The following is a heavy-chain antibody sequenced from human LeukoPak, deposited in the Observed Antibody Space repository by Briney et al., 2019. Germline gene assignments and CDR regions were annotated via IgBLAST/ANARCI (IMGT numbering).Heavy chain of an antibody. CDR1: GFTFSSYG. J-gene: IGHJ6*02. V-gene: IGHV3-33*01. D-gene: IGHD2-2*01. CDR2: IWYDGSNK. CDR3: ATVSSSSPLRPMDV. Sequence: GGSLRLSCAASGFTFSSYGMHWIRQAPGKGLEWVAVIWYDGSNKYYADSVKGRFTISRDNSKNMLYLQMNSLRAEDTAVYYCATVSSSSPLRPMDVWGQGTTVTVSS.